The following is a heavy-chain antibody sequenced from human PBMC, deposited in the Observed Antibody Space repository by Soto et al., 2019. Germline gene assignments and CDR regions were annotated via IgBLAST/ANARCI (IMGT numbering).Heavy chain of an antibody. CDR1: GGSISTGGYY. CDR3: ARSVFP. CDR2: FSYSGST. V-gene: IGHV4-31*03. Sequence: QVQLQESDPGLVKPSQTLSLTCTVSGGSISTGGYYCNWIRQHPGKGLEWIGYFSYSGSTYYNPSLKSRVTISVYTSKNQFSLKLSSVTAADTAVYDFARSVFPWGQGTLVTVSS. J-gene: IGHJ5*02.